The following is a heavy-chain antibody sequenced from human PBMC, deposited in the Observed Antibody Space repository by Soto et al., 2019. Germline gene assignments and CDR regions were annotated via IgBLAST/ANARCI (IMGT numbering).Heavy chain of an antibody. CDR3: RRSSSYSTDV. Sequence: SETLSLTCTVSGDSIRSSSYWGWIRQPPGKGLEWIGSIYSTGNTYYNPSLNSQVTISVDTSKNQFSLNVISVTAADTAVYYCRRSSSYSTDVWGQGTTVTAP. D-gene: IGHD6-13*01. V-gene: IGHV4-39*01. J-gene: IGHJ6*02. CDR1: GDSIRSSSY. CDR2: IYSTGNT.